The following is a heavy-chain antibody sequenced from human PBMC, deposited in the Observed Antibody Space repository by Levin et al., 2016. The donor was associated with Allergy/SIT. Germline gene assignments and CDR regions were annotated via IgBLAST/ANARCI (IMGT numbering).Heavy chain of an antibody. D-gene: IGHD1-14*01. V-gene: IGHV4-4*02. Sequence: WIRQPPGKGLEWIGEIYHSGSTNYNPSLKSRVTISVDKSKNQFSLKLSSVTAADTAVYYCARQRGMTLNFDYWGQGTLVTVSS. J-gene: IGHJ4*02. CDR3: ARQRGMTLNFDY. CDR2: IYHSGST.